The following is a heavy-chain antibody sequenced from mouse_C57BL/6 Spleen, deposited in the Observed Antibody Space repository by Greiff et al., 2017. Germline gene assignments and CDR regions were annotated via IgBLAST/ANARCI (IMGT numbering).Heavy chain of an antibody. CDR1: GFTFSDYG. CDR2: ISSGSSTI. Sequence: DVKLVESGGGLVKPGGSLKLSCAASGFTFSDYGMHWVRQAPEKGLEWVAYISSGSSTIYYADTVKGRFTISIDNAKNTLFLQMTSLRSEDTAMYYCARRLRDAMDYWGQGTSVTVSS. D-gene: IGHD1-2*01. V-gene: IGHV5-17*01. J-gene: IGHJ4*01. CDR3: ARRLRDAMDY.